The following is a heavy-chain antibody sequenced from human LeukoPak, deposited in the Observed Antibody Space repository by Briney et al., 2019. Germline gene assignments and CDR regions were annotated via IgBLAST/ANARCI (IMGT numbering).Heavy chain of an antibody. D-gene: IGHD6-19*01. CDR1: GFTFSSYE. Sequence: GGSLRLSCAASGFTFSSYEMNWVRQAPGKGLEWVSYISSSGSTIYYADSVKGRFTISRDNAKNSPYLQMNSLRAEDTAVYYCARDRSSRWLAPYYFDYWGQGTLVTVSS. CDR3: ARDRSSRWLAPYYFDY. J-gene: IGHJ4*02. CDR2: ISSSGSTI. V-gene: IGHV3-48*03.